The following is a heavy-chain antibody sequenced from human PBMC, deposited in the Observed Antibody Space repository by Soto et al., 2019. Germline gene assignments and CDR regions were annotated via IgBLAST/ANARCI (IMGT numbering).Heavy chain of an antibody. J-gene: IGHJ3*01. D-gene: IGHD3-22*01. Sequence: EVQVLESGGGLEQPGGSLRLSCVASGLTFRSYVMNWVRQAPGKGLEWVSGISGSGDTTHYADSVKGRFTISRDNSKNTVFLQRKGLRAENPAVYYGAKTRLYDSPDYHRAALDVGGKGTRVTVSS. CDR2: ISGSGDTT. CDR3: AKTRLYDSPDYHRAALDV. CDR1: GLTFRSYV. V-gene: IGHV3-23*01.